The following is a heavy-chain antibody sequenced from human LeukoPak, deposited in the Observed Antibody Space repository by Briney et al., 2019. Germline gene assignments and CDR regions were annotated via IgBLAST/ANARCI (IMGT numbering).Heavy chain of an antibody. V-gene: IGHV1-2*02. CDR2: INPNSGGT. Sequence: ASVKVSCKASGYTFTGYYIHWVRQAPEQGLECMGWINPNSGGTNYAQKFQGRVTMTRDTSISTAYIELSRLRSDHAAVHYCARGGSGSYFSWLDPWGQGTLVTVSS. CDR1: GYTFTGYY. J-gene: IGHJ5*02. CDR3: ARGGSGSYFSWLDP. D-gene: IGHD3-10*01.